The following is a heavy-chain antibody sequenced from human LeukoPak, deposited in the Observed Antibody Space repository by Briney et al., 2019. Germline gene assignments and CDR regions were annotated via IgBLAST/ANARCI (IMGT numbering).Heavy chain of an antibody. CDR3: ARLLSSRVTAAASTTHDY. CDR2: INHSGST. J-gene: IGHJ4*02. V-gene: IGHV4-34*01. Sequence: PSETLSLTCTVSGGSISSYYWSWIRQPPGKGLEWIGEINHSGSTNYNPSLKSRVTISVDTSKNQFSLKLSSVTAADTAVYYCARLLSSRVTAAASTTHDYWGQGTLVTVSS. CDR1: GGSISSYY. D-gene: IGHD6-13*01.